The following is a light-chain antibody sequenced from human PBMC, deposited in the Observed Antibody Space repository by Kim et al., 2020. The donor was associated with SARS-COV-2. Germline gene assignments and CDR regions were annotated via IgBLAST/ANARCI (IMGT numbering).Light chain of an antibody. CDR1: QSVGTF. CDR3: QQYSSTWT. V-gene: IGKV1-5*03. J-gene: IGKJ1*01. Sequence: SATIGDRVTSTCRASQSVGTFLDWYQQKPGKAPELLIYWASRLESGVPTRFSGSGSGTDFTLTISSLQPDDFATYYCQQYSSTWTCGQGTKMDIK. CDR2: WAS.